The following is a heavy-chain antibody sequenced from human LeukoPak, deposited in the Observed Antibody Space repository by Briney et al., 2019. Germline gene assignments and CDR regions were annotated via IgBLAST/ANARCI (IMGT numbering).Heavy chain of an antibody. J-gene: IGHJ4*02. D-gene: IGHD3-16*01. CDR1: RGSFSGYY. V-gene: IGHV4-34*01. CDR3: ARRSTFWGYFDY. CDR2: INHSGST. Sequence: SETLSLTCAVYRGSFSGYYWSWIRQPPGKGLEWIGEINHSGSTNYNPSLKSRVTISVDTSKNQFSLKLSSATAADTAVYYCARRSTFWGYFDYWGQGTLVTVSS.